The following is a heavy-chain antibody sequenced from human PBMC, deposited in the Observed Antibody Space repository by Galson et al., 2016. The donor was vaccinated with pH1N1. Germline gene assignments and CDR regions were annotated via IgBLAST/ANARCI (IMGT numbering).Heavy chain of an antibody. CDR2: IYPNTSDP. J-gene: IGHJ4*02. V-gene: IGHV5-51*03. CDR1: GYRFSTYW. D-gene: IGHD1-20*01. Sequence: QSGAEVKKPGESLKISCSGAGYRFSTYWIGWVRQMPGQGLEWMAIIYPNTSDPKYNPSFEGQVTISADRSIRTAYLQWSSLKASDTAIYYCARGRRDSAYNWNLPLDYWGQGTLVTVSS. CDR3: ARGRRDSAYNWNLPLDY.